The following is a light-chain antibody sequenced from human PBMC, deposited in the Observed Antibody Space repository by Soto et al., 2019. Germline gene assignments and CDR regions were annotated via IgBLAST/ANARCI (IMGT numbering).Light chain of an antibody. CDR3: QQSYSTPQT. V-gene: IGKV1-39*01. J-gene: IGKJ1*01. CDR2: AAS. Sequence: IQRTQSPSSLSACVGDRVTITCRASQSISSYLNWYQQKPGKAPKLLIYAASSLQSGVPSRFSGSGSGTDFTLTISSLQPEDFATYYCQQSYSTPQTFGQGTKVDIK. CDR1: QSISSY.